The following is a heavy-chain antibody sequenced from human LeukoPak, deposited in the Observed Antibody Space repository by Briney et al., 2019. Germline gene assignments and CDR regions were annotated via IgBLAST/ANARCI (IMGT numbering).Heavy chain of an antibody. D-gene: IGHD3-3*01. CDR2: IHHSGST. Sequence: SGTLSLTCAVSGGSISSSKWWAWVRQPPGKGLEWIGEIHHSGSTNYNPSLKSRVTISLDKSKNQFSLKLNSVTAADTAVYYCATYYNSPFDPWGQGTLVTVSS. CDR3: ATYYNSPFDP. J-gene: IGHJ5*02. CDR1: GGSISSSKW. V-gene: IGHV4-4*02.